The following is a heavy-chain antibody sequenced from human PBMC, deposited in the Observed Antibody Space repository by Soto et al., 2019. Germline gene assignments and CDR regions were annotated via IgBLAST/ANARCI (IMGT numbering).Heavy chain of an antibody. J-gene: IGHJ6*02. CDR3: AAESGVRISGYYGMDV. CDR2: IVVGSGNT. D-gene: IGHD3-10*01. V-gene: IGHV1-58*01. Sequence: GASVKVSCKASGYTFTSYAVQWVRQARGQRLEWIGWIVVGSGNTNYAQKFQERVTITRDMSTSTAYMELSSLRSEDTAVYYCAAESGVRISGYYGMDVWGQGTTVTVSS. CDR1: GYTFTSYA.